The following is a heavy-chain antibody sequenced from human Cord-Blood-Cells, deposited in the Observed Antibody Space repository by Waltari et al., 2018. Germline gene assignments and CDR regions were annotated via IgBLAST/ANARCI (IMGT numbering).Heavy chain of an antibody. CDR3: ARIVRYSSSYYYYGMDV. CDR1: GFSLSTSAMR. CDR2: IDWDDDK. Sequence: QVTLRESGPALVKPTQTLTLTCTSSGFSLSTSAMRVSSIRQPPGKALEWLALIDWDDDKYYSTSLKTRLTISKDTSKNQVVLTMTNMDPVDTATYYCARIVRYSSSYYYYGMDVWGQGTTVTVSS. V-gene: IGHV2-70*01. D-gene: IGHD6-6*01. J-gene: IGHJ6*02.